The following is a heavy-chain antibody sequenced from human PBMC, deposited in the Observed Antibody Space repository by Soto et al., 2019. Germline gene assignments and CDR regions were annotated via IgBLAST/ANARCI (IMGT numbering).Heavy chain of an antibody. J-gene: IGHJ3*02. V-gene: IGHV3-21*01. CDR3: ARERCTSTSCYAAFDI. CDR2: ISSDGKYK. CDR1: GFTFSRYS. Sequence: EVQLVESGGGLVKPGGSLRLSCAASGFTFSRYSMNWVRQAPGKGPEWVSSISSDGKYKYYADSVRGRFTISRDNAKNSLYLQMNSLRAEDTAVYYCARERCTSTSCYAAFDIWGQGTVVTVSS. D-gene: IGHD2-2*01.